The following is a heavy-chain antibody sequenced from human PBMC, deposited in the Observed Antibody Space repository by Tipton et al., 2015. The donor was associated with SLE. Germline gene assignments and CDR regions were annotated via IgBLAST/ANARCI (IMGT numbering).Heavy chain of an antibody. CDR3: ARVKGLGIYMDV. D-gene: IGHD7-27*01. CDR2: IYYSGST. V-gene: IGHV4-39*07. Sequence: TLSLTCTVSGGSISSSSYYWGWIRQPPGKGLEWIGNIYYSGSTYYNPSLKSRVTISVDTSKNQFSLKLSSVTAADTAVYYCARVKGLGIYMDVWGKGTTVTVSS. CDR1: GGSISSSSYY. J-gene: IGHJ6*03.